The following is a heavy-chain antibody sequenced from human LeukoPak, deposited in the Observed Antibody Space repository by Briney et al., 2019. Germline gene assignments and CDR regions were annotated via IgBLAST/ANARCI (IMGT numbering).Heavy chain of an antibody. CDR3: ARAAGAAGGQYFDY. D-gene: IGHD6-13*01. V-gene: IGHV4-4*07. Sequence: PSETLSLTCTVSGGSISGYYWSWIRQPAGQGLEWIGRIYTNGDTRYNPSLKSRVTISVDTSKNQVSLNLRPVTAADTAVYYCARAAGAAGGQYFDYWGQGTLVTVSS. CDR2: IYTNGDT. J-gene: IGHJ4*02. CDR1: GGSISGYY.